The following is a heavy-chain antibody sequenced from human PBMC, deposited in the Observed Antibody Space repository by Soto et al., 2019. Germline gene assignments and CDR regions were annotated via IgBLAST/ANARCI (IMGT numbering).Heavy chain of an antibody. CDR3: ARDQGVAIIKDP. Sequence: SVKVSCKASGFTFSSSAVQWVRQVRGQRLEWMGWIVLGNGNTNYAQNFQDRVTITRDMSTSTAYMEMNSLRVEDTAIYYCARDQGVAIIKDPWGQGTLVTVSS. V-gene: IGHV1-58*01. D-gene: IGHD2-8*01. J-gene: IGHJ5*02. CDR1: GFTFSSSA. CDR2: IVLGNGNT.